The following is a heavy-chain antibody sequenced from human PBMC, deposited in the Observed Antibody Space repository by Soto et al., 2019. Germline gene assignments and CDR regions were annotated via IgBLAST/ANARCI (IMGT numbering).Heavy chain of an antibody. D-gene: IGHD1-1*01. V-gene: IGHV3-11*01. CDR3: ARDSAGTTNYYYYGMDV. Sequence: GGSLRLSCAASGFTFSDYYMSWIRQAPGKGLEWVSYISSIGSTIYYADSVKGRFTIYRDNAKNSLYLQMNSLRAEDTAVYYCARDSAGTTNYYYYGMDVWFQGTTVTVSS. CDR1: GFTFSDYY. J-gene: IGHJ6*02. CDR2: ISSIGSTI.